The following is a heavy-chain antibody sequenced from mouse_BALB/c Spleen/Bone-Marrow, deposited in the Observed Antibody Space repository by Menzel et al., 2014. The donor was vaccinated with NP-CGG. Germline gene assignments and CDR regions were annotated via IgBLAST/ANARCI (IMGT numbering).Heavy chain of an antibody. CDR3: TSWDY. Sequence: LQQSGSELVRPGASVMLSCKASGYTFTSYWMHWVKQRHGQGLEWIGNIYPGSGSTNYDEKFKSKDTLTVDTSSSTAYMHLSSLTSEDSAVYYCTSWDYWGQGTTLTVSS. CDR2: IYPGSGST. CDR1: GYTFTSYW. V-gene: IGHV1S22*01. J-gene: IGHJ2*01.